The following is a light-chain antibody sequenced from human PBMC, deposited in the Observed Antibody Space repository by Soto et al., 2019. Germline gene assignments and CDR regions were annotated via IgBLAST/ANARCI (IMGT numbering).Light chain of an antibody. CDR3: SSFTRSNSLV. V-gene: IGLV2-14*01. Sequence: QSVLAQPASVSGSLGQSITISCTGTSSDVGAFNFVSWYQHHPDRAPTLLIYDVTNRPSGVSNRFSGSKSGNTASLTISGLKAEDEAHYYCSSFTRSNSLVFGGGTKLTVL. CDR1: SSDVGAFNF. J-gene: IGLJ3*02. CDR2: DVT.